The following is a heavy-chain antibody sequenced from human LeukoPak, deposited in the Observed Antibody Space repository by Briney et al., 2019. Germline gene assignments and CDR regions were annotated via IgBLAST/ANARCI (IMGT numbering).Heavy chain of an antibody. D-gene: IGHD6-13*01. Sequence: PGTSLRLSCVASGFTFTNYAMSWVRQAPGKGLEWVSAITGSDGSSYYADSVKGRFTISRDNSKNTLYLQVNSLRAEDTAVYYCARDPIAAAGITFDYWGQGTLVTVSS. CDR2: ITGSDGSS. CDR1: GFTFTNYA. CDR3: ARDPIAAAGITFDY. V-gene: IGHV3-23*01. J-gene: IGHJ4*02.